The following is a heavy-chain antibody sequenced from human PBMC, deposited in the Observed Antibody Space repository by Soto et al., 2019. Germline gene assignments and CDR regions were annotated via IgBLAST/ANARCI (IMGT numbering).Heavy chain of an antibody. CDR2: ISGSGGST. CDR1: GFSFRSYA. J-gene: IGHJ5*02. D-gene: IGHD6-13*01. CDR3: AKYSSSWYDDNCFDP. Sequence: EVQLLESGGGLVQPGGSLRLSCAASGFSFRSYAMSWVRQAPGKGLEWVSAISGSGGSTYYADSVKGRFTISRDNSKNTLYLQMNSLRAEDTAVYYCAKYSSSWYDDNCFDPWGQGTLVTVSS. V-gene: IGHV3-23*01.